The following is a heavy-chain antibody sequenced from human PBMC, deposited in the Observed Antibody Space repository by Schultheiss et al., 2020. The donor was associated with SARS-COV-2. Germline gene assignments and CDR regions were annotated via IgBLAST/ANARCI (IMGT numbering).Heavy chain of an antibody. V-gene: IGHV3-30*04. Sequence: GSLRLSCAASGFTFSSYAMHWVRQAPGKGLEWVAVISYDGSNKYYADSVKGRFTISRDNAKNSLYLQMNSLRAEDTAVYYCAREVSSGYFVPFDYWGQGTLVTVSS. J-gene: IGHJ4*02. CDR3: AREVSSGYFVPFDY. D-gene: IGHD3-22*01. CDR2: ISYDGSNK. CDR1: GFTFSSYA.